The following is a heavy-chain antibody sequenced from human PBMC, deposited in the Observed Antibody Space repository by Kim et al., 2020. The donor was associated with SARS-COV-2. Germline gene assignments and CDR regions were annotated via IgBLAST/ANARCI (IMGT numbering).Heavy chain of an antibody. CDR2: INPNSGGT. CDR3: ARGPLVDDFWTYDGSWFDP. J-gene: IGHJ5*02. Sequence: ASVKVSCKASGYTFTGYYMHWVRQAPGQGLEWMGRINPNSGGTNYAQKFQGRVTMTRDTSISTAYMELSRLRSDDTAVYYCARGPLVDDFWTYDGSWFDPWGQGTLVTVSS. V-gene: IGHV1-2*06. CDR1: GYTFTGYY. D-gene: IGHD3-3*01.